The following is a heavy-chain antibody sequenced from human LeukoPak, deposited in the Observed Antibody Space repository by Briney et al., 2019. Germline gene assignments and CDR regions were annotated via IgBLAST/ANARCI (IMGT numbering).Heavy chain of an antibody. D-gene: IGHD3-9*01. J-gene: IGHJ6*03. CDR3: ARHRPYDILTGYYYYYYYMDV. Sequence: PSETLSLTCTVSGGSISSSSYYWGWIRQPPGKGLEWIGSIYYSGSTYYNPSLKSRVTISVGTSKNQFSLKLSSVTAADTAVYYCARHRPYDILTGYYYYYYYMDVWGKGTTVTVSS. CDR2: IYYSGST. V-gene: IGHV4-39*01. CDR1: GGSISSSSYY.